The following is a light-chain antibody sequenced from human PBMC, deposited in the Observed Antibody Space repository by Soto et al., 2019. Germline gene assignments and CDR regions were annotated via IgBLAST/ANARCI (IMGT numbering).Light chain of an antibody. V-gene: IGKV4-1*01. CDR1: QSVLYSSNNKNY. J-gene: IGKJ1*01. Sequence: DIVMTQSPDSLAVSLGERATINCKSSQSVLYSSNNKNYLAWYQQKPGQPPKLLIYWASTRESGVPDRFSGSGSGTDFTLTSSSLQAEDVAVYYCQQSYSTPPTFGQGTKVEIK. CDR3: QQSYSTPPT. CDR2: WAS.